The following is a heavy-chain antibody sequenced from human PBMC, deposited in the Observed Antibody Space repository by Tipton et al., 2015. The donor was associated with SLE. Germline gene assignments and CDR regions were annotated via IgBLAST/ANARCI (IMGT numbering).Heavy chain of an antibody. J-gene: IGHJ2*01. CDR3: ASAVVVNNDWYFDL. D-gene: IGHD3-22*01. V-gene: IGHV4-38-2*01. Sequence: TLSPTCAVSGYSISSGYYWGWIRQPPGKGLEWIGSIYHSGSTYYNPSLKSRVTISVDTSKNQFSLKLSSVTAADTAVYYCASAVVVNNDWYFDLWGRGTLVTVSS. CDR1: GYSISSGYY. CDR2: IYHSGST.